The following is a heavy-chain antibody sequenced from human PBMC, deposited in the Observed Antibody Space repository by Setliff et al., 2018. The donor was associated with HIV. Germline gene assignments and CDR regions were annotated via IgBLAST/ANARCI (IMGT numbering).Heavy chain of an antibody. V-gene: IGHV4-59*08. Sequence: SETLSLTCTVSGGSISSYYWSWIRQPPGKGLEWIGYIYYSGSTNYNPSLKSRVTISVDTSKNQFSLKLSSVTAADTAVYYCARSDSGYRSSWAPFDIWGQGTMVTVSS. D-gene: IGHD6-13*01. CDR1: GGSISSYY. CDR2: IYYSGST. CDR3: ARSDSGYRSSWAPFDI. J-gene: IGHJ3*02.